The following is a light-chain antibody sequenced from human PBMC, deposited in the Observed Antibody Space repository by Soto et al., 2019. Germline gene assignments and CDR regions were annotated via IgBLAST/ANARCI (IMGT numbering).Light chain of an antibody. J-gene: IGKJ4*01. CDR3: QQYDGLPLT. CDR2: DAS. CDR1: QDIRHY. V-gene: IGKV1-33*01. Sequence: IQMTQSPSSLSASVGDKVTITCQASQDIRHYLNWYQHKPGEAPKLLIYDASNLETGVPSRFSGGGSGTHFTLTISPLQPEDFSTYSCQQYDGLPLTFGGGTRVESK.